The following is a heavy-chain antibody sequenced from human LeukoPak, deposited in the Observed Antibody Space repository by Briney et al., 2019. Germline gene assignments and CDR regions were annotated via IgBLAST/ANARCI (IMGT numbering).Heavy chain of an antibody. CDR2: ITSTGTTT. CDR1: GYNLNTYH. Sequence: ASVTVSCTASGYNLNTYHMHWVRQAPGQGLEWMGIITSTGTTTICAQKFQGRVTMTRDTSTSTVYMDLSSLRSDDTAVYYCATEYVRTHYFDWWGQGTLVTVSS. V-gene: IGHV1-46*02. CDR3: ATEYVRTHYFDW. J-gene: IGHJ4*02. D-gene: IGHD3-16*01.